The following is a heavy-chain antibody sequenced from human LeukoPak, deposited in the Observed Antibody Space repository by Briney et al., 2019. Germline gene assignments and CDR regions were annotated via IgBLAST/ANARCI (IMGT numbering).Heavy chain of an antibody. J-gene: IGHJ6*02. CDR3: ARRVVTQGYYYYYGMDV. CDR1: GYSFTSYW. CDR2: IYPGYSDT. V-gene: IGHV5-51*01. Sequence: GESLKISCKGSGYSFTSYWMGWVRQMPGKGLEWMGIIYPGYSDTRYSPSFQGQVTISAAKSISTAYLQWSSLKASDTAMYYCARRVVTQGYYYYYGMDVWGQGTTVTVSS. D-gene: IGHD4-23*01.